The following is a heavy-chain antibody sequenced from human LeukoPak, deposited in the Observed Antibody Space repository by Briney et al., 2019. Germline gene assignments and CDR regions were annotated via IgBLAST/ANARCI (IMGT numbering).Heavy chain of an antibody. CDR2: IHSDGTT. D-gene: IGHD3-16*01. V-gene: IGHV4-4*09. J-gene: IGHJ4*02. Sequence: SETLSLTCSVSGGSLTNYYWGWIRQPPGKGLEFIGYIHSDGTTNYDPSLQSRVAISLDTSKIQFSLRLYSVTAADTALYFCARLNFRGGEALHFDSWGQGTLVTVSS. CDR1: GGSLTNYY. CDR3: ARLNFRGGEALHFDS.